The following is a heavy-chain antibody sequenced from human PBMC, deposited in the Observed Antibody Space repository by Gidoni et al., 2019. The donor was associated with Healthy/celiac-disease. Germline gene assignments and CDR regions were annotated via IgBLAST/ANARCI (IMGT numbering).Heavy chain of an antibody. D-gene: IGHD5-12*01. J-gene: IGHJ6*02. CDR3: AKGLSSDIVATVNYYYYGMDV. CDR2: ISWNSGSI. Sequence: DVQLVESGGGLVQPARSLRLSCAASGFTFDDYSIPCCRQAPGKGLEWVSGISWNSGSIGYADSVKGRFTISRDNAKNSLYLQMNSLRAEDTALYYCAKGLSSDIVATVNYYYYGMDVWGQGTTVTVSS. V-gene: IGHV3-9*01. CDR1: GFTFDDYS.